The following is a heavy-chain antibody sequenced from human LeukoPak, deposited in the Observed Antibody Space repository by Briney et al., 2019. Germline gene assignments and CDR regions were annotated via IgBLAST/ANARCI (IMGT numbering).Heavy chain of an antibody. D-gene: IGHD6-13*01. CDR2: IHASGST. V-gene: IGHV4-59*10. Sequence: SETLSLTCAVYGGSFSGYYWSWIRQPPGKGLEWIGRIHASGSTSSNPSLKSRVTVSLDTSKNQFSLRLSSMTAADTAVYYCARYSSSWYYFDYWGQGTLVTVSS. CDR3: ARYSSSWYYFDY. CDR1: GGSFSGYY. J-gene: IGHJ4*02.